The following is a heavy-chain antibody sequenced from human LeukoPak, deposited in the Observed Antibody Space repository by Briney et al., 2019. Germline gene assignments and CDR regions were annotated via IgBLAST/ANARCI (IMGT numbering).Heavy chain of an antibody. J-gene: IGHJ1*01. Sequence: GGSLRLSCAASGFTFSSYGMHWVRQAPGKGLEWVAVISYDGSNKYYADSVKGRFTISRDNSKNTLYLQMNSLRAEDTAVHYCAKEYLHVFGYFQHWGQGTLVTVSS. CDR3: AKEYLHVFGYFQH. V-gene: IGHV3-30*18. CDR2: ISYDGSNK. CDR1: GFTFSSYG. D-gene: IGHD3-3*01.